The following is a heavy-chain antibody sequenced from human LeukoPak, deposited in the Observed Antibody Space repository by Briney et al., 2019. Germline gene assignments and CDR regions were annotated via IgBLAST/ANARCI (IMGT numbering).Heavy chain of an antibody. CDR3: AKALYYYDSSGPGHAFDI. D-gene: IGHD3-22*01. Sequence: GGSLRLSCAASGFTFNDYAMYWVRQGPGRGLELVSGVSWNSGRIVYADSVKGRFTISRDNSKNTLYLQMNSLRAEDTAVYYCAKALYYYDSSGPGHAFDIWGQGTMVTVSS. V-gene: IGHV3-9*01. CDR2: VSWNSGRI. CDR1: GFTFNDYA. J-gene: IGHJ3*02.